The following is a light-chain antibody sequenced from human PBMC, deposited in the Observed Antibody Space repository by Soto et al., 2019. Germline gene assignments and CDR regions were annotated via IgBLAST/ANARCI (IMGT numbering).Light chain of an antibody. CDR1: QSVSSH. J-gene: IGKJ2*01. V-gene: IGKV3-11*01. CDR2: DAS. CDR3: KQRSNWPRFT. Sequence: EVVLTQSPATLSLSPGERATLSCRASQSVSSHLAWYQHKPGQAPRLLIYDASSRATGIPARFSGSGSGTDFTLTISSLEPEDFALYFCKQRSNWPRFTFGQGTKLEIK.